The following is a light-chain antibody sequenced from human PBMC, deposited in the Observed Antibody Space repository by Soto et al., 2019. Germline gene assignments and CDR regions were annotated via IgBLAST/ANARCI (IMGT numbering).Light chain of an antibody. J-gene: IGKJ4*01. CDR3: QQSKSFPLT. Sequence: IQMTQSPSSVSASVGDRVTITWRASQDINSWLTWYQQKPGKAPKVLIYIASRLQIGVPSRFSGRGSGTDFSLTISNLQPEDFATYFCQQSKSFPLTFGGGTKVDIK. CDR2: IAS. V-gene: IGKV1-12*01. CDR1: QDINSW.